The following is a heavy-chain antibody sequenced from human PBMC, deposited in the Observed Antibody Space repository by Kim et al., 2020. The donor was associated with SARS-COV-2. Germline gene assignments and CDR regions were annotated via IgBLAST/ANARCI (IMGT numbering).Heavy chain of an antibody. D-gene: IGHD3-10*01. V-gene: IGHV3-23*01. CDR2: IRGGGAGT. Sequence: GGSLRLSCAASGFTFSNYAMSWVRQAPGKGLEWVSYIRGGGAGTLYADSVKGRCTISRDNSRNTLSLQLNSLRAEDTAIYYCAKCRSGWGYDAFDIWGLGTMVTVSS. CDR1: GFTFSNYA. CDR3: AKCRSGWGYDAFDI. J-gene: IGHJ3*02.